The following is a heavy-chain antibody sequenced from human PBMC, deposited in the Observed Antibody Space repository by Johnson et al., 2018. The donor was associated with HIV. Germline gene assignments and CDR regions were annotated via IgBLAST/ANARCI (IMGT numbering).Heavy chain of an antibody. D-gene: IGHD5-18*01. CDR1: GFTFSNYA. V-gene: IGHV3-33*01. J-gene: IGHJ3*02. Sequence: QVQLVESGGGVVQPGRSLRLSCAASGFTFSNYAMHWVRQAPGKGLEWVAVIWYDGSNNYYADSVKGRFTISKDNSRNTLFLHMNSLIAEDTAGYYCARGLIIQLWLQAAVDIWGQGTMVTVSS. CDR2: IWYDGSNN. CDR3: ARGLIIQLWLQAAVDI.